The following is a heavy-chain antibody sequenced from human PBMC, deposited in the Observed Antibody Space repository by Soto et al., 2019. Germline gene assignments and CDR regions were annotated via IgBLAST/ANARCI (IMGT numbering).Heavy chain of an antibody. D-gene: IGHD6-13*01. J-gene: IGHJ6*02. V-gene: IGHV1-69*01. CDR1: GGTFSSYA. Sequence: QVQLVQSGAEVKKPGSSVKVSCKASGGTFSSYAISWVRQAPGQGLEWMGGIIPIFGTANYAQKFQDRVTITADESTSTAYMGLSSLRSEDTAVYYCARTYSSWPHLDGMDVWGQGTTVTVSS. CDR2: IIPIFGTA. CDR3: ARTYSSWPHLDGMDV.